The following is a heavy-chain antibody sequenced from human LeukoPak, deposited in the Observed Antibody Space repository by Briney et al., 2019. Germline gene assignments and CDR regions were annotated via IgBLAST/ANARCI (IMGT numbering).Heavy chain of an antibody. J-gene: IGHJ4*02. D-gene: IGHD6-19*01. CDR1: GFSFSSYW. Sequence: GVSLRLSCAASGFSFSSYWMSWVRQAPGKGLEWVANIERDGSERNYMDSVKGRFTISRDNAKNSLHLQMNSLRAEDTAVYYCAAGVGWLIDYWGQGTLVTVSS. CDR2: IERDGSER. CDR3: AAGVGWLIDY. V-gene: IGHV3-7*03.